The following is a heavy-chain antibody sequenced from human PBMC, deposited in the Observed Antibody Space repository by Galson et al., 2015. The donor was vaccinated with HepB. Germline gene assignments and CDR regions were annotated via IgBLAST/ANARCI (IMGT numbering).Heavy chain of an antibody. J-gene: IGHJ5*02. Sequence: SLRLSCAASGFTFSGSAMHWVRQASGKGLEWVGRIRSKANSYATAYAASVKGRFTISRDDSKNTAYLQMNSLKTEDTAVYYCTRSYYGSGKGVGWFDPWGQGTLVTVSS. CDR1: GFTFSGSA. V-gene: IGHV3-73*01. CDR3: TRSYYGSGKGVGWFDP. D-gene: IGHD3-10*01. CDR2: IRSKANSYAT.